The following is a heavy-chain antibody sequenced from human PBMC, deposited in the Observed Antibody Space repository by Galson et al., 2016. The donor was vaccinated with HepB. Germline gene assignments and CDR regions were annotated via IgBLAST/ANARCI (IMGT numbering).Heavy chain of an antibody. J-gene: IGHJ5*02. CDR2: IHSGGTT. CDR3: ARDAAYCGPTTCHSGWFDP. V-gene: IGHV3-53*01. D-gene: IGHD2-21*01. Sequence: SLRLSCATSGFTVSTNSMSWVRQAPGRGLEWVSLIHSGGTTYYADSVKGRFTISRDNSKNTLYLHMNSLRAEDTAVYYCARDAAYCGPTTCHSGWFDPWGQGTLFTVSS. CDR1: GFTVSTNS.